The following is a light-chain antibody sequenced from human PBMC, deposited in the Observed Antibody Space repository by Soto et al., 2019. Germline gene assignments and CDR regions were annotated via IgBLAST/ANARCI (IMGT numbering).Light chain of an antibody. J-gene: IGLJ2*01. Sequence: ALTQPPSASGSPGQSVTISCTGTSSDVGAYNYVSWYQQYTGKAPKLMIYDVSKRPSGVPDRFSGSKSGNTASLTVSGLRADDEAVYYCSSYGGGDTFHVIFGGGTKLTVL. V-gene: IGLV2-8*01. CDR3: SSYGGGDTFHVI. CDR1: SSDVGAYNY. CDR2: DVS.